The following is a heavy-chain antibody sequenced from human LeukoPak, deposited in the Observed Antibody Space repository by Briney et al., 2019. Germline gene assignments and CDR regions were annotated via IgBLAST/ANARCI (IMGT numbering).Heavy chain of an antibody. CDR1: GFTFSSYD. J-gene: IGHJ4*02. D-gene: IGHD6-6*01. CDR2: ISSNGGST. Sequence: GGSLRLSCAASGFTFSSYDTHWVRQAPGKGLEYVSAISSNGGSTSYANSVKGRFTISRDNSKNTLYLQMGSLRAEDMAVYYCAREASIVVRCIDYWRQTSLVTVSS. CDR3: AREASIVVRCIDY. V-gene: IGHV3-64*01.